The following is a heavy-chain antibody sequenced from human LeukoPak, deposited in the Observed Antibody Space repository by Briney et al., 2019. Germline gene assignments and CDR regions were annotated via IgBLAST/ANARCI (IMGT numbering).Heavy chain of an antibody. V-gene: IGHV1-46*01. D-gene: IGHD6-19*01. CDR2: ISPSGGST. J-gene: IGHJ5*02. Sequence: PRASVKVSCKAFGYTFTSNYMHWVRQAPGQGPEWMGVISPSGGSTTYAQKFQGRVTLTRDMSTSTDYLELSSLRAEDTAVYYCAKGLPRSSGWYNWFDPWGQGTLVTVSS. CDR1: GYTFTSNY. CDR3: AKGLPRSSGWYNWFDP.